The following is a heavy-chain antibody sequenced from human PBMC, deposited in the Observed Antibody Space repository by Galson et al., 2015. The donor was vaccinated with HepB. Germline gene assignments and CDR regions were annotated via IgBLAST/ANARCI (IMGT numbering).Heavy chain of an antibody. CDR2: ISSSSYYK. CDR3: ARDEGLGYNFYDGMDV. J-gene: IGHJ6*02. V-gene: IGHV3-21*01. CDR1: GFSFSPYS. Sequence: SLRLSCAASGFSFSPYSMNWVRQAPGKGLAWVSSISSSSYYKYYADSVKGRFTISRDNAKNSLYLQMNSLRAEDTAIYYCARDEGLGYNFYDGMDVWGQGTTVTVSS.